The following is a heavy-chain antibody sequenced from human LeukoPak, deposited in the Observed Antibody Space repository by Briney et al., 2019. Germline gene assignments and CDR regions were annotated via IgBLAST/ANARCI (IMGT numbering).Heavy chain of an antibody. D-gene: IGHD6-6*01. J-gene: IGHJ4*02. CDR2: ISSSSSYI. CDR3: AKLRAPPADYYDY. V-gene: IGHV3-21*04. Sequence: PGGSLRLSCAASGFTFSSYSMNWVRQAPGKGLEWVSSISSSSSYINYADSVKGRFTISRDNAKNSLYLQMDSLRAEDTALYYCAKLRAPPADYYDYWGQGALVTVSS. CDR1: GFTFSSYS.